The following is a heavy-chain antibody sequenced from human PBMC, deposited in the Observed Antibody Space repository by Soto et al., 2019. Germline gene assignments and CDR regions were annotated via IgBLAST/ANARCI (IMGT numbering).Heavy chain of an antibody. V-gene: IGHV1-69*01. D-gene: IGHD3-16*01. CDR2: IVPIFGTT. CDR1: GGIFRRYA. J-gene: IGHJ6*02. CDR3: ARPDEGSYSSNHHYCYALDV. Sequence: QVQLLQSGAEVKKPGSSVKVSCTVSGGIFRRYAISWVRQAPGQGLEWLGGIVPIFGTTNYAQKFQGRVTITADESTSTAYMDLSSLRSDDTAVYYCARPDEGSYSSNHHYCYALDVWGQGTTVTVSS.